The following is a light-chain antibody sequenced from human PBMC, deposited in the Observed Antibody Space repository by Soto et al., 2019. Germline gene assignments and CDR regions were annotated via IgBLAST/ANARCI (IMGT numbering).Light chain of an antibody. Sequence: DIQMTQSPSSLSASVGDRVTITCRASQSISSSLNWYQQKPGKAPKLLISAASSLQSGVPSRFSGSKSGTEFTLTISSLQPEDFATYFCQQTHSTSWTFGQGTNVEIK. J-gene: IGKJ1*01. CDR3: QQTHSTSWT. CDR1: QSISSS. V-gene: IGKV1-39*01. CDR2: AAS.